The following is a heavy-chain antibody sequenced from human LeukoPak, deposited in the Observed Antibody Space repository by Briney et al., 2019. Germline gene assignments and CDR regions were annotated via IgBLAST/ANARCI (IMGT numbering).Heavy chain of an antibody. Sequence: SETLSLTCTVSGGSISSYYWSWIRQPPGKGLEWIGYIYYSGSTNYNPSLKRRVTISVDTSKNQFSLKLSSVTAAGTAVYYCARGRRQLVPIWVGWGQGTLVTVSS. D-gene: IGHD6-13*01. V-gene: IGHV4-59*08. CDR2: IYYSGST. CDR3: ARGRRQLVPIWVG. J-gene: IGHJ4*02. CDR1: GGSISSYY.